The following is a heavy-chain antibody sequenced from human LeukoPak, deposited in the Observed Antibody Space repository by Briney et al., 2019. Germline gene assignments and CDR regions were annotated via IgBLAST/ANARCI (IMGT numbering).Heavy chain of an antibody. CDR1: GGSIRSGDYY. V-gene: IGHV4-30-4*08. J-gene: IGHJ3*02. CDR2: IYFNGDT. D-gene: IGHD2-2*02. CDR3: ARAGVVPAAINRAFDI. Sequence: SPTLSLTCIVSGGSIRSGDYYWSWIRPPPERGLEWIGYIYFNGDTYYKASLKSRLSISVDTSKNQFSLKLTSVTAADTAVYYCARAGVVPAAINRAFDIWGQGSVVTVSS.